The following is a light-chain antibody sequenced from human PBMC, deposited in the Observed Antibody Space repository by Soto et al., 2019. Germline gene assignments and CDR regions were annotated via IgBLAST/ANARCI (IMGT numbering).Light chain of an antibody. CDR1: STDVGYYNY. CDR3: SSYTTSSTQV. V-gene: IGLV2-14*01. Sequence: QSALTQPASVSGSPGQSITISCTGSSTDVGYYNYVAWYQHHPGKAPKLMIYEVSNRPSGVSNRFSGSKSGNTASLAISGLQAEDEADYYCSSYTTSSTQVFGGGTSSPS. J-gene: IGLJ3*02. CDR2: EVS.